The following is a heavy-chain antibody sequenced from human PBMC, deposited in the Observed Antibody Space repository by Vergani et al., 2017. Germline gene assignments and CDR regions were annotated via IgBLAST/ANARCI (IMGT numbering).Heavy chain of an antibody. Sequence: QVRLVESGGGVVQTGGSLRLSCEASGFTFSDYNMHWVRQAPGKGLAWVAVIWYDGATSYMADAVKGRFTISRDNSKNTVNLQMNRLSADDTAVYFCGKDHSESYTTYYSFWSGPEFDSRAQGTLVTVAA. CDR2: IWYDGATS. CDR1: GFTFSDYN. V-gene: IGHV3-33*03. D-gene: IGHD3-3*01. J-gene: IGHJ4*02. CDR3: GKDHSESYTTYYSFWSGPEFDS.